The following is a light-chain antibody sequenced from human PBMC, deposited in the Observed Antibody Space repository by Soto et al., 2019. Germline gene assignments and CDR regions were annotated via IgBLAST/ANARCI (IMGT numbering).Light chain of an antibody. CDR2: DVS. V-gene: IGKV1-5*01. CDR3: QQYFSYPLT. J-gene: IGKJ4*01. Sequence: DIQMTQSPSTLSAYVGDRVIITCRASESLGTWLAWYQQKPGTAPILLIYDVSRLESGVPSRFSGRGSGTEFTLTISSLQPDDFATYYCQQYFSYPLTFGGGNKVEIK. CDR1: ESLGTW.